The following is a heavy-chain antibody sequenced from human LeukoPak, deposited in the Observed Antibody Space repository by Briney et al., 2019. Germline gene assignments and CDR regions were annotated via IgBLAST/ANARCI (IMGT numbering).Heavy chain of an antibody. CDR3: ARDQLWLRGYYYGMDV. CDR2: IYYSGST. Sequence: SETLSLTCTVSGGSISSGGYYWSWIRQHPGKGLEWIGYIYYSGSTYYNPSLKSRVTISVDTSKNQFSLKLGSVTAADTAVYYCARDQLWLRGYYYGMDVWGQGTTVTVSS. D-gene: IGHD5-18*01. V-gene: IGHV4-31*03. CDR1: GGSISSGGYY. J-gene: IGHJ6*02.